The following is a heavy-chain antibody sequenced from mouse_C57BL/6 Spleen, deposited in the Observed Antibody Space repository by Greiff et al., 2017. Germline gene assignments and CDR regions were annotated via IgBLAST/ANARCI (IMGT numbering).Heavy chain of an antibody. CDR1: GYTFTEYT. V-gene: IGHV1-62-2*01. CDR3: ARHDSPYYYGSSHYFDY. Sequence: VQLQQSGAELVKPGASVKLSCKASGYTFTEYTIHWVKQRSGQGLEWIGWFYPGSGSIKYNEKFKDKATLTADKSSSTVYMELSRLTSEDSAVYFCARHDSPYYYGSSHYFDYWGQGTTLTVSS. CDR2: FYPGSGSI. D-gene: IGHD1-1*01. J-gene: IGHJ2*01.